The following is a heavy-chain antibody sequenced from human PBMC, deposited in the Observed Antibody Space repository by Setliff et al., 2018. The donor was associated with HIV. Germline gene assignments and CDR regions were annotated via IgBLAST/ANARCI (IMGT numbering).Heavy chain of an antibody. CDR2: INPDSRGT. CDR1: GHAFTDYS. Sequence: ASVKVSCKTSGHAFTDYSIHWVRQAPGQGLEWVGRINPDSRGTNYAQTFQGRVTMTRDTSVSTAYMELSRLKSDDTAVFYCARGVKGIATTGKYYFDYWGQGTLVTVSS. V-gene: IGHV1-2*06. D-gene: IGHD6-13*01. J-gene: IGHJ4*02. CDR3: ARGVKGIATTGKYYFDY.